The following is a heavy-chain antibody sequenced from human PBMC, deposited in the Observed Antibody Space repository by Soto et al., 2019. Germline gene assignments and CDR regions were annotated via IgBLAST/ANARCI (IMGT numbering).Heavy chain of an antibody. J-gene: IGHJ3*02. D-gene: IGHD6-13*01. CDR2: INAGTGRT. Sequence: ASVKVSCKASGYTFTNYARHWVRQAPGQRLEWMGWINAGTGRTKYSQKFQGRVTVTRDTSASTTYMELSSLKSEDMAVYYCARELAAGTFDIWGQGTMVTVSS. CDR3: ARELAAGTFDI. CDR1: GYTFTNYA. V-gene: IGHV1-3*01.